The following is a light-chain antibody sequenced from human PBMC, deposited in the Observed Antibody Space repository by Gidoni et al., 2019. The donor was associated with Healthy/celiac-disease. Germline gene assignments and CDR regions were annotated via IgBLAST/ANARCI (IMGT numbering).Light chain of an antibody. CDR1: QSISRY. Sequence: DIQMTQSPSSLSASVGDRVTITCRASQSISRYLNWYQQKPGKDPKLLIYAAASLQRGVPSRFSGSGAGTDFTLTISSLQPEDFATYYCQQSYSTPIGTFGQGTKVEIK. CDR3: QQSYSTPIGT. J-gene: IGKJ1*01. CDR2: AAA. V-gene: IGKV1-39*01.